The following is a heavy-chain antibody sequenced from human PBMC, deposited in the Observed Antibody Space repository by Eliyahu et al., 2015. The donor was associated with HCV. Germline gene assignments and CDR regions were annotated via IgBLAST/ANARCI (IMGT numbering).Heavy chain of an antibody. D-gene: IGHD6-13*01. CDR2: IYYSGST. CDR1: GGXIXXGDYY. CDR3: ARGAAGTNQYNWFDP. J-gene: IGHJ5*02. V-gene: IGHV4-30-4*01. Sequence: QVQLQESGPGLVKPSQTLSLTCTVXGGXIXXGDYYWSWVRQPPGKGLEWIGYIYYSGSTYYNPSLKSRVTISVDTSKNQFSLKLSSVTAADTAVYYCARGAAGTNQYNWFDPWGQGTLVTVSS.